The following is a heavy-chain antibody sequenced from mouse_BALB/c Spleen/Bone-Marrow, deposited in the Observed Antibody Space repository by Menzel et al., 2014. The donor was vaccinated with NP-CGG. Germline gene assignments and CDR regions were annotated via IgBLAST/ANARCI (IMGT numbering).Heavy chain of an antibody. D-gene: IGHD2-14*01. V-gene: IGHV14-3*02. CDR1: GFNIKDTY. J-gene: IGHJ2*01. Sequence: VQLQQSGAELVKPGASVKLSCTASGFNIKDTYMHWVKQRPEQGLEWIGRVDPANGNTKYDPKFQGKATITADTSPNTAYLQLSSLTSEDTAFYYCARYRLGTYFDYWGQGTTLTVSS. CDR2: VDPANGNT. CDR3: ARYRLGTYFDY.